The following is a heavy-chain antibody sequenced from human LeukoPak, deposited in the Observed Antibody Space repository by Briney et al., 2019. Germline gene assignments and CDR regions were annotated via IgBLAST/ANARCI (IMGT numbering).Heavy chain of an antibody. CDR3: ARRSGIAVAGAFDY. D-gene: IGHD6-19*01. CDR1: GFTFSSYW. CDR2: IKQDGSEK. Sequence: GGSLRLSCAASGFTFSSYWMSWVRRAPGKGLEWVANIKQDGSEKYYVDSVKGRFTISRDNAKNSLYLQMNSLRAEDTAVYYCARRSGIAVAGAFDYWGQGTLVTVSS. V-gene: IGHV3-7*03. J-gene: IGHJ4*02.